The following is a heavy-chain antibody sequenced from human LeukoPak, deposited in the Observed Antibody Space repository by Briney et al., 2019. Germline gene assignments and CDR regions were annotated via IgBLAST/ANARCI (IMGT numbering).Heavy chain of an antibody. CDR3: ARGRVVVAAGDY. Sequence: ASVKVSCKASGYTFTGYYMHWVRQAPGQGLEWMGWINPNSGGTNYAQKFQGRVTMTRDTSISTAYMELSRLRSDVTAVYYCARGRVVVAAGDYWGQGTLVTVSS. CDR2: INPNSGGT. V-gene: IGHV1-2*02. J-gene: IGHJ4*02. CDR1: GYTFTGYY. D-gene: IGHD2-15*01.